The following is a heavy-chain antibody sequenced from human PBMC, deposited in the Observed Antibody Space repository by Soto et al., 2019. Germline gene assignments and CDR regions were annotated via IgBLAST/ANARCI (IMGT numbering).Heavy chain of an antibody. Sequence: QITLKESGPTLVKPTQTLTLTCSFSGFSLSTTGVGVGWIRQPPGKALEWLALIYWDDDKRYNPSLNSRLTITKDTSKNQVVLAMTNMDPVYTATYYGVQSRWGGDCLQSYSSHSYYGLDVWGQGTTVTVSS. CDR3: VQSRWGGDCLQSYSSHSYYGLDV. CDR1: GFSLSTTGVG. CDR2: IYWDDDK. J-gene: IGHJ6*02. D-gene: IGHD2-21*02. V-gene: IGHV2-5*02.